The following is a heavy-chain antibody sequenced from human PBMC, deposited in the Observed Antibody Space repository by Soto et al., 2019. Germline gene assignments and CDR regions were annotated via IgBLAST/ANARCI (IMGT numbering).Heavy chain of an antibody. J-gene: IGHJ4*02. D-gene: IGHD3-3*01. Sequence: GSLRLSCAVSGFTFSPYSMNWVRQAPGKGLEWISYISSGGDTIYYADSVRGRFTVSRDNTKNSLYLQMDSLRDEDTAVYYCARDRSTIYGVVTPIDYWGQGTLVTVSS. CDR2: ISSGGDTI. CDR1: GFTFSPYS. CDR3: ARDRSTIYGVVTPIDY. V-gene: IGHV3-48*02.